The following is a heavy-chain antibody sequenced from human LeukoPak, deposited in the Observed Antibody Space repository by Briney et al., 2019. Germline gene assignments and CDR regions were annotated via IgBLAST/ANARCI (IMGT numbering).Heavy chain of an antibody. CDR2: IYYSGST. D-gene: IGHD6-19*01. Sequence: TSETLSLTCAVYGGSFSGYYWNWLRQPPGKGLEWIGYIYYSGSTNYNPSLKSRVTISVDTSKDQFSLNLSSVTAADTAVYYCARDRYSSGWYQGHNWFDPWGQGTLVTVSS. J-gene: IGHJ5*02. V-gene: IGHV4-59*01. CDR3: ARDRYSSGWYQGHNWFDP. CDR1: GGSFSGYY.